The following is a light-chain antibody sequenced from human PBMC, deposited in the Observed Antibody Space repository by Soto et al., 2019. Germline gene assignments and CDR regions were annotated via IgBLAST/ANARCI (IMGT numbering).Light chain of an antibody. CDR3: QQYGSSPLT. J-gene: IGKJ1*01. Sequence: ELVLTQSPASLSLSPGARATLSCRASQSVNSYLAWYQQKPGQAPRLLIYGASSRATGIPDRFSGSGYGADGTITLRRLEPEDGEVYYGQQYGSSPLTFGQGTKVDIK. CDR2: GAS. CDR1: QSVNSY. V-gene: IGKV3-20*01.